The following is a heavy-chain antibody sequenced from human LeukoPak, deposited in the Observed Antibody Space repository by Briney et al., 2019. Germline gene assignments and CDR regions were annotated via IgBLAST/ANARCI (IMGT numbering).Heavy chain of an antibody. CDR2: ISAYNGNT. Sequence: ASVKVSCKASGYTFTSYGISWVRQAPGQGLEWTGWISAYNGNTNYAQKLQGRVTMTTDTSTSTAYMELRSLRSDDTAVYYCAREMTTVTRGVYGYWGQGTLVTVSS. J-gene: IGHJ4*02. CDR3: AREMTTVTRGVYGY. CDR1: GYTFTSYG. D-gene: IGHD4-17*01. V-gene: IGHV1-18*04.